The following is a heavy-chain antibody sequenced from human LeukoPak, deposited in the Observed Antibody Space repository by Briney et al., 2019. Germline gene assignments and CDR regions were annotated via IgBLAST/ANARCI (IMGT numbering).Heavy chain of an antibody. CDR3: AKQIHIVVVTATHC. V-gene: IGHV3-23*01. CDR2: TSGSGGST. CDR1: GFTFSSYA. Sequence: GGSLRLSCAASGFTFSSYAMSWVRQAPGKGLEWVSATSGSGGSTYYADSVKGRFTISRDNSKDTLYLQMNSLRAEDTAVYYCAKQIHIVVVTATHCWGQGTLVTVSS. J-gene: IGHJ4*02. D-gene: IGHD2-21*02.